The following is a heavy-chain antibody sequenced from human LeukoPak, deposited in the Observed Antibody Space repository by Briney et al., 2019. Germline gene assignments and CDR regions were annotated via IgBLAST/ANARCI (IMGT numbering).Heavy chain of an antibody. J-gene: IGHJ4*02. D-gene: IGHD4-17*01. Sequence: GGSLRLSCAASGFTFSNFWMSWVRQAPGKGLEWVANIKHDGSEKYYVDSVKGRFTVSRGDAKNSLYLQMNSLRAEDTAVYYCARHDYGDLGQGTLVTVSS. CDR1: GFTFSNFW. CDR3: ARHDYGD. V-gene: IGHV3-7*02. CDR2: IKHDGSEK.